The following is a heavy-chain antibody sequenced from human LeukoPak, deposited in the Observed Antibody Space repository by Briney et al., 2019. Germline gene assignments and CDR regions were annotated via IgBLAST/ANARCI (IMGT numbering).Heavy chain of an antibody. D-gene: IGHD4-17*01. CDR1: GFTFSCYE. CDR2: ISSSGSTI. V-gene: IGHV3-48*03. J-gene: IGHJ4*02. Sequence: GGSLRLSCAASGFTFSCYEMNWVRQAPGKGLEWVSYISSSGSTIYYADSVKGRFTISRDNAKNSLYLQMNTLSAEDTAVYYCAREPYTYGDFLFDYWGQGTPVTVSS. CDR3: AREPYTYGDFLFDY.